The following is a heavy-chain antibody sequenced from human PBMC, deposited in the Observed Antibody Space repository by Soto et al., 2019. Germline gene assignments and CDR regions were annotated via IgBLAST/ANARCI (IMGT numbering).Heavy chain of an antibody. CDR2: IYHSGST. V-gene: IGHV4-38-2*02. Sequence: SETLSLTCTVSSSPINSRYYWGWIRQTPGKGLEWVASIYHSGSTHYNPSLKSRATISVDTPNNQFSLRLSSVTAADTAIYYCARNTSGRNFDYWGQGPQVTVSS. CDR3: ARNTSGRNFDY. CDR1: SSPINSRYY. J-gene: IGHJ4*02. D-gene: IGHD6-19*01.